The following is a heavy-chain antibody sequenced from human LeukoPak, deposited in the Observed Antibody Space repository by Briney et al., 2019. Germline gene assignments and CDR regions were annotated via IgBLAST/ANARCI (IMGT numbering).Heavy chain of an antibody. J-gene: IGHJ4*02. CDR2: IKQDGSEE. D-gene: IGHD2-8*02. Sequence: GGSLRLSCAASGFTFSYYWMSWVRQAPGKGLEWVANIKQDGSEEYYVDSVKGRFTVSRDNAKNSLYLQMNSLRAEDTAVYYCASKGCTGGNCKHYFDYWGQGTLVTVAS. CDR3: ASKGCTGGNCKHYFDY. CDR1: GFTFSYYW. V-gene: IGHV3-7*03.